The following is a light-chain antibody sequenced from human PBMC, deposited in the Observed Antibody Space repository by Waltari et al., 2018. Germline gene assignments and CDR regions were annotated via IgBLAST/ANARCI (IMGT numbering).Light chain of an antibody. CDR2: WAS. CDR3: QQYYSTPWT. Sequence: DIVMTQSPDSLSVSLGERVTINCKSSQSVLYSSNNKNFLACYQQKPGQPPKLLIYWASTRQSGVPYRFSVSGSGTDFTLTISSLHAEDVAVYYWQQYYSTPWTFGQGTTVE. V-gene: IGKV4-1*01. CDR1: QSVLYSSNNKNF. J-gene: IGKJ1*01.